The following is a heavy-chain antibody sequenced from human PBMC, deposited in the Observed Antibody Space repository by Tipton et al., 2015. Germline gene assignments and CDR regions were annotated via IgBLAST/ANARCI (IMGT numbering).Heavy chain of an antibody. CDR3: ARHEVSVTGVDV. V-gene: IGHV4-39*01. CDR2: IYESAKT. Sequence: GLVKPSETLSLTCTVAGGSIRDTTYYWGWIRQPPGKGLEWIASIYESAKTHYNPSLTSRVTISADTSKNQFSLRLTSVTAADTAVYFCARHEVSVTGVDVWGQGTTVTVSS. D-gene: IGHD6-25*01. CDR1: GGSIRDTTYY. J-gene: IGHJ6*02.